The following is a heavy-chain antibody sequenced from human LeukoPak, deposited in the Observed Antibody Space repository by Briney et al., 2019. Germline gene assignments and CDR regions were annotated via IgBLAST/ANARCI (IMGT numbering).Heavy chain of an antibody. V-gene: IGHV4-59*01. CDR1: GGSISSYY. CDR2: IYYSGST. Sequence: SETLSLTCTVSGGSISSYYWSWIRQPPGKGLEWIGYIYYSGSTNYNPSLKSRVTISADTSKNQFSLKLSSVTAADTAVYYCARAYYDFWSGYSNWFDPWGQGTLVTVSS. D-gene: IGHD3-3*01. CDR3: ARAYYDFWSGYSNWFDP. J-gene: IGHJ5*02.